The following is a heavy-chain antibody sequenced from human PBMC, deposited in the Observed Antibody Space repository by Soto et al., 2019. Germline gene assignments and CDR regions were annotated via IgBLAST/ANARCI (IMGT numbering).Heavy chain of an antibody. CDR2: IIPIFGTA. J-gene: IGHJ3*02. Sequence: SVEVSCKASGGTVSSYAIGLVRQATGQGLEWMGGIIPIFGTANYAQKFQGRVTITADESTSTAYMELSSLRSEDTAVYYCARGGGIVGDTDAFDIWGQGPMVTGSS. CDR1: GGTVSSYA. CDR3: ARGGGIVGDTDAFDI. V-gene: IGHV1-69*13. D-gene: IGHD1-26*01.